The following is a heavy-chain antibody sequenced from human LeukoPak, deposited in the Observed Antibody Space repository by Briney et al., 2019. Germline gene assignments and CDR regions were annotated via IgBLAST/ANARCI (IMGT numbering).Heavy chain of an antibody. J-gene: IGHJ6*03. CDR2: INPNSGGT. V-gene: IGHV1-2*02. CDR3: ARGGLRVMVYRLYYMDV. CDR1: GYTFTGYY. Sequence: ASVKVSCKASGYTFTGYYMHWVRQAPGQGLEWMGWINPNSGGTNYAQKFQGRVTMTRDTSISTAYMELSRLRSDDTAVYYCARGGLRVMVYRLYYMDVWGKGTTVTVSS. D-gene: IGHD2-8*01.